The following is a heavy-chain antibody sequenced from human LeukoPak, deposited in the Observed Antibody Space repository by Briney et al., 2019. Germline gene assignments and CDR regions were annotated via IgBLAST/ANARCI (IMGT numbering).Heavy chain of an antibody. CDR2: ISSSGSTI. V-gene: IGHV3-48*03. D-gene: IGHD3-22*01. CDR1: GFTFSSYE. J-gene: IGHJ4*01. Sequence: GGSLRLSCAASGFTFSSYEMNWVRQAPGKGLEWVSYISSSGSTIYYADSVKGRFTISRDSAKNSLYLQMNSLRAEDTAVYYCARGEYYYDSSGYSYFDYWGHGTLVTVSS. CDR3: ARGEYYYDSSGYSYFDY.